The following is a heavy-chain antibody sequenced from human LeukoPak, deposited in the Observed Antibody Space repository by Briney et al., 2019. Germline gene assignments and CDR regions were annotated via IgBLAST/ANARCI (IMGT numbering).Heavy chain of an antibody. CDR1: GFTFSDYY. V-gene: IGHV3-23*01. J-gene: IGHJ4*02. D-gene: IGHD3-9*01. CDR2: ISGSGGST. CDR3: AKDLVLRYFDWLLLFDY. Sequence: PGGSLRLSCAVSGFTFSDYYMSWVRQAPGKGLEWVSAISGSGGSTYYADSVKGRFTISGDNSKNTLYLQMNSLRAEDTAVYYCAKDLVLRYFDWLLLFDYWGQGTLVTVSS.